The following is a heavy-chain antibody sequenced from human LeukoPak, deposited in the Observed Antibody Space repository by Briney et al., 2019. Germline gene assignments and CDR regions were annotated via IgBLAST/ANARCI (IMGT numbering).Heavy chain of an antibody. J-gene: IGHJ6*03. V-gene: IGHV1-2*02. CDR2: INPNSGGT. CDR1: GYTFTGYY. CDR3: AQGRLPTSVDYYYYYMDA. Sequence: GASVKVSCKASGYTFTGYYMHWVRQAPGQGLEWMGWINPNSGGTNYAQKFQGRVTMTRDTSIGTAYMELSRLRSDDTAVYYCAQGRLPTSVDYYYYYMDAWGKGTTVTVSS. D-gene: IGHD5-12*01.